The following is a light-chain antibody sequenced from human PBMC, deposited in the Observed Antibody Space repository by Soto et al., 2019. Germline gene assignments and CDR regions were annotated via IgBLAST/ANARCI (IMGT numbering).Light chain of an antibody. J-gene: IGKJ1*01. CDR3: QQYVRSGT. CDR1: QTVRNNY. V-gene: IGKV3-20*01. CDR2: DAS. Sequence: EIVLTQSPGTLALSPGERATLSCRASQTVRNNYLAWYQQKPGQAPRLLIYDASSRATGIPDRFSGGGSGTDFTLTISRLEPDDFAVYYCQQYVRSGTFGQGTKVDVK.